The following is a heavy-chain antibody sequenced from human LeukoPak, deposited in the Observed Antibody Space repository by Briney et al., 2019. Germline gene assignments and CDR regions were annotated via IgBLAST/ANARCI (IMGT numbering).Heavy chain of an antibody. D-gene: IGHD1-14*01. Sequence: ASVKVSCKASGYTFTGYYMHWVRQAPGQGLEWMGRINLNSGGTNYAQKFQGRVTMTGDTSISTVYMELSRLRSDDTAVYYCAREDLPGPDYWGQGTLVTVSS. CDR3: AREDLPGPDY. CDR2: INLNSGGT. V-gene: IGHV1-2*06. CDR1: GYTFTGYY. J-gene: IGHJ4*02.